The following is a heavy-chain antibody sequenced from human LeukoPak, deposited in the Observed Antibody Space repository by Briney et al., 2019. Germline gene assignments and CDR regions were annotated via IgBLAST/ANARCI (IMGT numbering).Heavy chain of an antibody. CDR3: ARELVYYDSSAYYFDY. J-gene: IGHJ4*02. Sequence: ASVKVSCKASGYTFTSYYMHWVRQAPGQGLEWMGWMNPNSGNTGYAQKFQGRVTITRNTSISTAYMELSSLRSEDTAVYYCARELVYYDSSAYYFDYWGQGTLVTVSS. V-gene: IGHV1-8*03. CDR2: MNPNSGNT. CDR1: GYTFTSYY. D-gene: IGHD3-22*01.